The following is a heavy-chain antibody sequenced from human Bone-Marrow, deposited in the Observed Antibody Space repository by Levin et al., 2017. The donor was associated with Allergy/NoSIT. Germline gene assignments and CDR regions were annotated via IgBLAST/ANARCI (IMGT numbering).Heavy chain of an antibody. CDR1: GYTFTGYL. CDR3: ARNHYYDSSNYYAPPGY. Sequence: ASVKVSCKTSGYTFTGYLLHWVRQAPGQGLEWMGYISPNSGGTNYHQRFQGRVTMTRDTSIDTAYMELSRLTSDDTAVYYCARNHYYDSSNYYAPPGYWGQGTLVTVSS. D-gene: IGHD3-22*01. V-gene: IGHV1-2*02. J-gene: IGHJ4*02. CDR2: ISPNSGGT.